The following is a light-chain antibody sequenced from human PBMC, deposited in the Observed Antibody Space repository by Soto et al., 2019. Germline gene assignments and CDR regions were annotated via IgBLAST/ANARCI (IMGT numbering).Light chain of an antibody. CDR2: DAS. J-gene: IGKJ4*01. CDR3: QQYDNYPLT. CDR1: QSVSSW. Sequence: DIQMTQSPSTLSASVGDRVTITCRASQSVSSWLAWYQQKPGRAPKFLIYDASSLESGVPSRFSGSGSGTAFTLTISNLQPDDFPTYDCQQYDNYPLTFGGGTKVE. V-gene: IGKV1-5*01.